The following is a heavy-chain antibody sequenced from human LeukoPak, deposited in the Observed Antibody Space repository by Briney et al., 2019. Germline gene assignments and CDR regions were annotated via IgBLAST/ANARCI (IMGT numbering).Heavy chain of an antibody. Sequence: PSETLSLTCAVYGGSFSGYYWSWIRQPPGKGLEWIGEINHSGSTNYNPSLKSRVTISVDTSKNQFSLKLSSVTAADTAVYYCARAPIVVVPAAIAGFDYWGQGTPVTVSS. CDR3: ARAPIVVVPAAIAGFDY. D-gene: IGHD2-2*02. J-gene: IGHJ4*02. V-gene: IGHV4-34*01. CDR2: INHSGST. CDR1: GGSFSGYY.